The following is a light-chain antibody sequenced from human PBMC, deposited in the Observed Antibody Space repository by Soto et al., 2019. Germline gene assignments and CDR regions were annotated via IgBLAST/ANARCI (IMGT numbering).Light chain of an antibody. Sequence: AIQMTQSPSSLSASVGDRVTITCRASQGIRDDLGWYQQKPGKAPKLLIYSASSLQSGVPSRFSGSGSGTDFTLTISSLQPEDFETYYCLQHYNYPWTFGQGTKVDIK. V-gene: IGKV1-6*01. J-gene: IGKJ1*01. CDR2: SAS. CDR3: LQHYNYPWT. CDR1: QGIRDD.